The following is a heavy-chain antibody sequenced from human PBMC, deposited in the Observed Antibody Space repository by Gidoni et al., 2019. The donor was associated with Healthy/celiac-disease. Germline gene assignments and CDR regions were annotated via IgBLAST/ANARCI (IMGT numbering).Heavy chain of an antibody. CDR1: GNSFTSYW. V-gene: IGHV5-51*03. Sequence: EVQLVQSGAAVKKPGESLKISCKGSGNSFTSYWLGWVRQLPGTGLEWIGIIYPGDSDTRYSPSFQGQVTIAADKSISTAYLQWRSLKASDTAMYYCARSRRSVTIFGVVTPNYFDYWGQGTLVTVSS. CDR3: ARSRRSVTIFGVVTPNYFDY. CDR2: IYPGDSDT. D-gene: IGHD3-3*01. J-gene: IGHJ4*02.